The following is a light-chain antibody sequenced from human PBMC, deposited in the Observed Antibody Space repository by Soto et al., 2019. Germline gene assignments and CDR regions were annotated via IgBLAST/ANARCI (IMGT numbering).Light chain of an antibody. CDR2: YVS. CDR3: CSYTRSGTLI. CDR1: SGDIGDYNY. V-gene: IGLV2-14*01. J-gene: IGLJ1*01. Sequence: QSVLTQPASVSGSPGQSITISCVGTSGDIGDYNYVSWYQQHPGKVPKVIIYYVSNRPSGFSYRFSGTKSGNTASLTVSGLQAEDEADYYCCSYTRSGTLIFGTGTKVTVL.